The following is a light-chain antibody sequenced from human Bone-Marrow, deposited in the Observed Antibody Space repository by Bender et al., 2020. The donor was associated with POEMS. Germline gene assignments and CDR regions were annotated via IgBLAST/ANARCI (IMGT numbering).Light chain of an antibody. V-gene: IGLV3-21*02. Sequence: SSVLTQPPSVSVAPGQTARVACGGNNIGSESVHWYQQKPGQAPVLVVYDDTDRPSGIPERFSGSNSGNTATLTISGTQDMDEADYYCQAWDSSLVVFGGGTKLTVL. CDR2: DDT. CDR1: NIGSES. CDR3: QAWDSSLVV. J-gene: IGLJ2*01.